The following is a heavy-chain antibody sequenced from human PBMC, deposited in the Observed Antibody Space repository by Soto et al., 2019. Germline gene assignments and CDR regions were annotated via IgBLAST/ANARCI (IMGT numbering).Heavy chain of an antibody. V-gene: IGHV1-2*02. CDR2: INPNSGGT. D-gene: IGHD1-1*01. CDR3: ARGPATEKPEAVDI. Sequence: ASVKVSCKASGYTFSDYYIHWVRQAPGQGLEWMGWINPNSGGTKYAPKFQGGVTMTRDTSITTAYMELSRLRSGGTAVYYCARGPATEKPEAVDIWGQGXLVTVDS. CDR1: GYTFSDYY. J-gene: IGHJ4*01.